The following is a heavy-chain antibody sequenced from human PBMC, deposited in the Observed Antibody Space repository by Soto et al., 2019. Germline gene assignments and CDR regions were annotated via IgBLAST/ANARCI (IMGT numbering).Heavy chain of an antibody. Sequence: SETLSLTCTVSGGSISSYYWSWIRQPPGKGLEWIGYIYYSGSTNYNPSLKSRVTISVDTSKNQFSLKLSSVTAADTAVYYCARDRRNSYYYDSSGYRYYYYGMDVWGQGTTVTVSS. J-gene: IGHJ6*02. CDR2: IYYSGST. CDR3: ARDRRNSYYYDSSGYRYYYYGMDV. V-gene: IGHV4-59*01. CDR1: GGSISSYY. D-gene: IGHD3-22*01.